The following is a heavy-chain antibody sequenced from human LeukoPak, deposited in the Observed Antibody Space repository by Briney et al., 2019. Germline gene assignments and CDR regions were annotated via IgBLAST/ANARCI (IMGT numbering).Heavy chain of an antibody. J-gene: IGHJ6*03. Sequence: SETLSLTCTVSGGSISSGSYYWSWIRQPAGKGLEWIGRIYTSGSTNYNPSLKSRVTISVDTSKDQFSLKLSSVTAADTAVYYCARDSDLYMDVWGKGTTVTVSS. CDR2: IYTSGST. CDR1: GGSISSGSYY. CDR3: ARDSDLYMDV. V-gene: IGHV4-61*02.